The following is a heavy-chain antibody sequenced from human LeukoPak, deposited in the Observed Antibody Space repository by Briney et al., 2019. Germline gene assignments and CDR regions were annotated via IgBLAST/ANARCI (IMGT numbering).Heavy chain of an antibody. CDR3: ARDVAAAVQGEDAFDI. CDR1: GGSISSYY. D-gene: IGHD6-13*01. CDR2: IYYSGST. V-gene: IGHV4-59*12. Sequence: SETLSLTCTVSGGSISSYYWSWIRQPPGKGLEWIGYIYYSGSTSYNPSLRSRVTISVDTSKNQFSLKLSSVTAADTAVYYCARDVAAAVQGEDAFDIWGQGTMVTVSS. J-gene: IGHJ3*02.